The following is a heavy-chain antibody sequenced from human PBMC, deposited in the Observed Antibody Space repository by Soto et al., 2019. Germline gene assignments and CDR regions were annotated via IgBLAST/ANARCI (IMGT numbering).Heavy chain of an antibody. CDR3: ARVGDSNLYYFDY. J-gene: IGHJ4*02. CDR2: IIPIFGTA. V-gene: IGHV1-69*01. CDR1: GGTFSSYS. Sequence: SVKVSWKGSGGTFSSYSISWVLQAPGQGLEWMGGIIPIFGTANYAQKFQGRVTITADESTSTAYMELSSLRSEDTAVYYCARVGDSNLYYFDYWGQGTLVTVS. D-gene: IGHD3-22*01.